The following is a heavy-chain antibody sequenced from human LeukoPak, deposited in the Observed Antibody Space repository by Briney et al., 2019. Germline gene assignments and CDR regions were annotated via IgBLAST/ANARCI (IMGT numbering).Heavy chain of an antibody. CDR3: ATPAAGPGAEYSLY. J-gene: IGHJ1*01. CDR2: IDFTSRYI. D-gene: IGHD6-13*01. Sequence: PGGSLRLSCAASGFIFSTYSMNWVRQAPGKGLEWVSSIDFTSRYIYNADSVKGRFTTSRDNAKNSLDLQMNSLKVEDTAVYYCATPAAGPGAEYSLYWGQGTLVIVSS. CDR1: GFIFSTYS. V-gene: IGHV3-21*01.